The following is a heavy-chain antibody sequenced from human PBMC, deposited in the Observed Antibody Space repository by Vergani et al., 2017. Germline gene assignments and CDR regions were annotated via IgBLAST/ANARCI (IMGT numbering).Heavy chain of an antibody. CDR1: GGSFSGYY. J-gene: IGHJ4*02. V-gene: IGHV3-11*04. CDR2: ISSSGSTI. D-gene: IGHD3-3*01. CDR3: TREGVTIYY. Sequence: QVQLQPWGAGLLKPSETLSLTCAVYGGSFSGYYWSWIRQPPGKGLEWVSYISSSGSTIYYADSVKGRFTISRDNAKNSLYLQMNSLRAEDTAVYYCTREGVTIYYWGQGTLVTVSS.